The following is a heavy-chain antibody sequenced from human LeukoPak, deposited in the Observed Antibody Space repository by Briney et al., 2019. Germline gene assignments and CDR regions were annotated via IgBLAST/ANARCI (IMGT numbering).Heavy chain of an antibody. CDR3: ATTAMGDLFDY. V-gene: IGHV4-34*01. Sequence: SETLSLTCAVYGGSFSGYYWSWIRQPPGKGLEWIGEINHSGSTNYNPSLKGRVTISVDTSKNQFSLKLSSVTAADTAVYYCATTAMGDLFDYWGQGTLVTVSS. CDR1: GGSFSGYY. CDR2: INHSGST. J-gene: IGHJ4*02. D-gene: IGHD5-18*01.